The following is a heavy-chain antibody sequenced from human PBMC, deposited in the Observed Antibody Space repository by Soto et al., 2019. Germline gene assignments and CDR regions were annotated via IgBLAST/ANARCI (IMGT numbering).Heavy chain of an antibody. CDR2: INWNGGST. D-gene: IGHD2-15*01. CDR3: ARDSGYDWGGLVVVAASYYFDY. CDR1: GFTFDDYG. V-gene: IGHV3-20*04. J-gene: IGHJ4*02. Sequence: GGSLRLSCAASGFTFDDYGMSWVRQAPGKGLEWVSGINWNGGSTGYADSVKGRFTISRDNAKNSLYLQMNSLRAEDTALYYCARDSGYDWGGLVVVAASYYFDYWGQGTLVTVSS.